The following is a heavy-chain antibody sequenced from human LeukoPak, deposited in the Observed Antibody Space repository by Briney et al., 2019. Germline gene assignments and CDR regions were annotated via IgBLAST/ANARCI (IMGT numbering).Heavy chain of an antibody. CDR2: IYYSGST. CDR1: GGSISSGSYY. J-gene: IGHJ6*02. D-gene: IGHD3-10*01. Sequence: SETLSLTCTVSGGSISSGSYYWSWIRQPPGKGLEWIGYIYYSGSTNYNPSLKSRVTISVDTSKNQFSLKLSSVTAADTAVYYCARVGDYYYGMDVWGQGTTVTVSS. V-gene: IGHV4-61*01. CDR3: ARVGDYYYGMDV.